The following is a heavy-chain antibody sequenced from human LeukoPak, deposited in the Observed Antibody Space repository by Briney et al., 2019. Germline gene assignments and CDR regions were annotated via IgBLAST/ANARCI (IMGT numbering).Heavy chain of an antibody. CDR2: IYYSGST. CDR3: ARLRIVGATIDY. Sequence: SSETLSLTCTVSGGSISSSSYYWGWIRQPPGKGLEWIGSIYYSGSTYYNPSLKSRVTISVDTSKNQFSLKLSSVTAADTAVYYCARLRIVGATIDYSGQGTLVTVSS. CDR1: GGSISSSSYY. V-gene: IGHV4-39*01. J-gene: IGHJ4*02. D-gene: IGHD1-26*01.